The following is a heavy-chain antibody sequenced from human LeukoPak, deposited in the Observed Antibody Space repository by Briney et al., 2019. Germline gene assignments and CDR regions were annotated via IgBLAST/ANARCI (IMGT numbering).Heavy chain of an antibody. V-gene: IGHV4-59*01. J-gene: IGHJ6*02. CDR1: GGSISSYY. CDR2: IYYSGST. CDR3: ARAGYCSGGSCYSTLTYGMDV. Sequence: SETLSLTCTVSGGSISSYYWSWIRRPPGKGLEWIGYIYYSGSTNYNPSLKSRVTISVDTSKNQFSLKLSSVTAADTAVYYCARAGYCSGGSCYSTLTYGMDVWGQGTTVTVSS. D-gene: IGHD2-15*01.